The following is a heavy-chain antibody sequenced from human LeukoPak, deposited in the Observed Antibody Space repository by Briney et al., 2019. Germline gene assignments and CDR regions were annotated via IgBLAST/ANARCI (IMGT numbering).Heavy chain of an antibody. CDR3: ARDLVTVTKGFDT. D-gene: IGHD4-17*01. CDR2: ISYIGST. J-gene: IGHJ3*02. Sequence: SETLSLTCAVSDDSFSSHYWTWIRQPPGKGLEWIGYISYIGSTNYNPSLKSRVTISIDTSKNQSSLKLSSVTAADTAVYYCARDLVTVTKGFDTWGQGTMVSVSS. CDR1: DDSFSSHY. V-gene: IGHV4-59*11.